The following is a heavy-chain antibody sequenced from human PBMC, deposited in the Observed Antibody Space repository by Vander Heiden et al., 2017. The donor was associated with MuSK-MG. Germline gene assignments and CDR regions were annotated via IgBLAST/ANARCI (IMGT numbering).Heavy chain of an antibody. V-gene: IGHV4-34*01. D-gene: IGHD3-22*01. CDR1: GGSFSGYY. Sequence: QVQLQQWGAGLLKPSEILSITCAVDGGSFSGYYWSWIRQPPGKGLEWIGEINHSGSTNYNPSLKSRVTISVDTSKNQFSLKLSSVTAADTAVYYCARGGIGDYYDSSGYSFFDYWGQGTLVTVSS. CDR3: ARGGIGDYYDSSGYSFFDY. J-gene: IGHJ4*02. CDR2: INHSGST.